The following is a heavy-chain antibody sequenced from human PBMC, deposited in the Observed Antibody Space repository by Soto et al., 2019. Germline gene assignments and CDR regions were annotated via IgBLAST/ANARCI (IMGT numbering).Heavy chain of an antibody. CDR2: IYYSGST. J-gene: IGHJ4*01. CDR3: AREHYERGGDY. V-gene: IGHV4-31*03. D-gene: IGHD4-17*01. CDR1: GASISSLGYY. Sequence: PSETLSLTCTVSGASISSLGYYWSWFRHHPGKGLEWIGYIYYSGSTYYNPSLKSRVTISVDTSKNQFSLNLSSVTAADTAVYYCAREHYERGGDYWGHGTLVTVS.